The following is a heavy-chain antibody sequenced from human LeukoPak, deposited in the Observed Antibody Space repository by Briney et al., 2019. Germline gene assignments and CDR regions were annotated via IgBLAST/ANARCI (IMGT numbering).Heavy chain of an antibody. V-gene: IGHV1-2*02. CDR1: GYTFTGYY. J-gene: IGHJ4*02. CDR2: INPNSGGT. CDR3: ARAVAGTWVVDY. D-gene: IGHD6-19*01. Sequence: ASVKASCKASGYTFTGYYMHWVRQAPGQGLEWMGWINPNSGGTNYAQKFQGRVTMTRDTSISTAYMELSRLRSDDTAVYYCARAVAGTWVVDYWGQGTLVTVSS.